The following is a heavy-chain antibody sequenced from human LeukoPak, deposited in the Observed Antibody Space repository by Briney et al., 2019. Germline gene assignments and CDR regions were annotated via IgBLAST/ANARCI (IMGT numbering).Heavy chain of an antibody. CDR1: GYTFTGYY. V-gene: IGHV1-2*02. CDR2: INPNSGGT. CDR3: ARALFDDFWSGYYYYFDY. D-gene: IGHD3-3*01. J-gene: IGHJ4*02. Sequence: ASVKVSCKASGYTFTGYYMHWVRQAPGQGLEWMGWINPNSGGTNYAQKFQGRVTMTRDTSISTAYMELGRLRSDDTAVYYCARALFDDFWSGYYYYFDYWGQGTLVTVSS.